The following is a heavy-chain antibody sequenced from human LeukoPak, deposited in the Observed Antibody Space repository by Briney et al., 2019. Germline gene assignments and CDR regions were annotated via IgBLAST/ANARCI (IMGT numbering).Heavy chain of an antibody. CDR3: AREYGYGHVDY. CDR1: GGTFSSYA. J-gene: IGHJ4*02. D-gene: IGHD1-1*01. Sequence: SVKVSCKSSGGTFSSYAISWVRQAPGQGLEWMGGIIPVFGTANYAQKFQGRVTITAGKSTSTAYMELSSLRSEDTAVYYCAREYGYGHVDYWGQGTLVTVS. CDR2: IIPVFGTA. V-gene: IGHV1-69*06.